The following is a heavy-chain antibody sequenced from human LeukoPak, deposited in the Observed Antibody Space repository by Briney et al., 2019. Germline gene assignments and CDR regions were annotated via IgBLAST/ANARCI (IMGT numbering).Heavy chain of an antibody. CDR2: IYCSGST. J-gene: IGHJ3*02. CDR3: ARHEIMVSYDAFDI. Sequence: SETLSLTCTVPGGSISSSSYYWGSIRQPPGKGLEWIGSIYCSGSTYYNPSLKSRVTISVDTSKNQFSLKLSSVSAADTAVYYCARHEIMVSYDAFDIWGRGTMVTVSS. D-gene: IGHD3/OR15-3a*01. CDR1: GGSISSSSYY. V-gene: IGHV4-39*01.